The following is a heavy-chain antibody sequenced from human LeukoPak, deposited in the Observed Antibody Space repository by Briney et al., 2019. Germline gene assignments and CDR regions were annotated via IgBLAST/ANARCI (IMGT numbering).Heavy chain of an antibody. V-gene: IGHV3-30-3*01. CDR1: GFTFSSYA. CDR3: ARDAQTGIDY. Sequence: GGSLRLSCAASGFTFSSYAMHWVRQAPGKGLEWVAVISYDGSNKYYADSVKGRFTISRDNSKNTLYLQMNSLRAEDTAVYYCARDAQTGIDYWGQGTLVTVSS. J-gene: IGHJ4*02. CDR2: ISYDGSNK. D-gene: IGHD7-27*01.